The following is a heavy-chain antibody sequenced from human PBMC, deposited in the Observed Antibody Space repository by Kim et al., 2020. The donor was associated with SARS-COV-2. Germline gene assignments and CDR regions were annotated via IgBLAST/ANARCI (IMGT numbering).Heavy chain of an antibody. CDR2: ISSSSSTI. Sequence: GGSLRLSCAASGFTFSSYSMNWVRQAPGKGLEWVSYISSSSSTIYYADSVKGRFTISRDNAKNSLYLQMNSLRDEDTAVYYCARDEPHGIGLLWFGECPPQPYYFDYWGQGTLVTVSS. J-gene: IGHJ4*02. V-gene: IGHV3-48*02. CDR1: GFTFSSYS. D-gene: IGHD3-10*01. CDR3: ARDEPHGIGLLWFGECPPQPYYFDY.